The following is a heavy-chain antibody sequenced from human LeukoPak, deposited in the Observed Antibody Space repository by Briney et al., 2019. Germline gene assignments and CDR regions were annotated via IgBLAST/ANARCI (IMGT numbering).Heavy chain of an antibody. CDR2: IRYDGSNK. V-gene: IGHV3-30*02. CDR1: GFTFGSYG. Sequence: PGGSLRLSCAASGFTFGSYGMHWVRQAPGKGLEWVAFIRYDGSNKYYADSVKGRFTISRDNSKNTLYLQMNSLRAEDTAVYYCAKDWSQPYDSSGGRADAFDIWGQGTMVTVSS. CDR3: AKDWSQPYDSSGGRADAFDI. J-gene: IGHJ3*02. D-gene: IGHD3-22*01.